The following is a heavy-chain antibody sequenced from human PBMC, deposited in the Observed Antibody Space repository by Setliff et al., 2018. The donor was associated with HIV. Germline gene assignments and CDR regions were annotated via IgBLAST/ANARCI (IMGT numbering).Heavy chain of an antibody. Sequence: SETLSLTCNVSGGSISSGSYYWSWIRQPAGKELEWIGHIYTSETTNYNPSLKSRVTISLDTSNNHFSLKLRSVTATDTAVYYCARDKGIREAASLDYWGQGSLVTVSS. CDR3: ARDKGIREAASLDY. V-gene: IGHV4-61*09. CDR2: IYTSETT. CDR1: GGSISSGSYY. J-gene: IGHJ4*02. D-gene: IGHD6-13*01.